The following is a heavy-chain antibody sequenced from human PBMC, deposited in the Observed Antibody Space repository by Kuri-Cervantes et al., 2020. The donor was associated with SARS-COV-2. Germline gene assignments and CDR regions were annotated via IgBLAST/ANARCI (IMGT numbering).Heavy chain of an antibody. J-gene: IGHJ4*02. CDR1: GYTFTGYY. CDR2: ISPLFGKA. D-gene: IGHD5-18*01. Sequence: SVKVSCKASGYTFTGYYMHWVRQAPGQGLEWMGGISPLFGKANYAQKFQGRVTITADESTSTVYMEVSSLRFEDTAVYFCTKEKGNNYGFDYWGQGTLVTVSS. V-gene: IGHV1-69*13. CDR3: TKEKGNNYGFDY.